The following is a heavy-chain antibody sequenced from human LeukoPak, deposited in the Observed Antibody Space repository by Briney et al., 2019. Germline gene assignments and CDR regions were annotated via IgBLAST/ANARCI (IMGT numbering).Heavy chain of an antibody. CDR2: IYSGGST. J-gene: IGHJ4*02. CDR3: ARGGIDY. V-gene: IGHV3-53*01. CDR1: GFTVSSNY. Sequence: GGSLRLSSAASGFTVSSNYMSWVRQAPGKGLEWVSVIYSGGSTYYADSVKGRFTISRDNSKNTLYLQMNSLRAEDTAVYYCARGGIDYWGQGTLVTVSS. D-gene: IGHD5-12*01.